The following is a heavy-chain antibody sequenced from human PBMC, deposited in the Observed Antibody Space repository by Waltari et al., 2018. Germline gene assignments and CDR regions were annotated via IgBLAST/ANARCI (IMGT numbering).Heavy chain of an antibody. V-gene: IGHV4-38-2*01. CDR3: ARYETGYFDY. D-gene: IGHD3-16*01. Sequence: QVQLQESGPGLVKPSETLSLTCAVSGYSISSGYSWGWIRQPPGKGLEWIGSIYHSGGTYYNPSLKSRVTISVDTSKNQFSLKLSSVTAADTAVYYCARYETGYFDYWGQGTLVTVSS. CDR2: IYHSGGT. CDR1: GYSISSGYS. J-gene: IGHJ4*02.